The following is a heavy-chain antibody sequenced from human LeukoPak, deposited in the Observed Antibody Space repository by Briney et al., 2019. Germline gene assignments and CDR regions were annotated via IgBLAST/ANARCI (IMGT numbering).Heavy chain of an antibody. CDR3: ANMYQLLSPSGYDYWSFDY. D-gene: IGHD5-12*01. CDR1: GFTFSSYG. J-gene: IGHJ4*02. Sequence: GGSLRLSCAASGFTFSSYGMHWVRQAPGKGLEWVAFIRYDGSNEYYADSVRGRFTISRDNPKNTLYLQMNSLRAEDTAVYYCANMYQLLSPSGYDYWSFDYWGQGTLVTVSS. V-gene: IGHV3-30*02. CDR2: IRYDGSNE.